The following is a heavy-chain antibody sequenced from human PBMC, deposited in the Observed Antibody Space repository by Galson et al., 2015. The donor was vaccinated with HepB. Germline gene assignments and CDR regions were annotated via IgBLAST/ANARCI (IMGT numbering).Heavy chain of an antibody. CDR3: ARGGTMVRGVMYYFDY. D-gene: IGHD3-10*01. Sequence: SLRLSCAASGFTVSSNYMSWVRQAPGKGLEWVSVIYSGGSTYYADSVKGRFTISRDNSKNTLYLQMNSLRAEDTAVYYCARGGTMVRGVMYYFDYWGQGTLVTVPS. CDR1: GFTVSSNY. CDR2: IYSGGST. J-gene: IGHJ4*02. V-gene: IGHV3-66*01.